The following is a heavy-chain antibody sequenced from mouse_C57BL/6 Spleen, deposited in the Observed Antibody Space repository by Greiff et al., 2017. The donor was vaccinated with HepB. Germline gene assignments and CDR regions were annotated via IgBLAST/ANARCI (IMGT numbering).Heavy chain of an antibody. D-gene: IGHD1-1*01. CDR1: GYSFTGYY. Sequence: EVQLQQSGPELVKPGASVKISCKASGYSFTGYYMHWVKQSSEKSLEWIGEINPSTGGTSYNQKFKGKATLTVDKSSSTAYMQLKSLTSEDSAVYYCARHHYYGSSWFAYWGQGTLVTVSA. J-gene: IGHJ3*01. CDR2: INPSTGGT. CDR3: ARHHYYGSSWFAY. V-gene: IGHV1-43*01.